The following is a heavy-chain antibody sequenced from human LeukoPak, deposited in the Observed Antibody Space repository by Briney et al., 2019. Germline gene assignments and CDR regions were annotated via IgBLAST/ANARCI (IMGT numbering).Heavy chain of an antibody. D-gene: IGHD3-3*01. CDR3: AKEITIFGVVTSAGNFDY. Sequence: GRSLRLSCAASGFTFDDYAMHWVRQAPGKGLEWVSGISWNSGSIGYADSVKGRSTISRDNAKNSLYLQMNSLRAEDTALYYCAKEITIFGVVTSAGNFDYWGQGTLVTVSS. CDR1: GFTFDDYA. J-gene: IGHJ4*02. V-gene: IGHV3-9*01. CDR2: ISWNSGSI.